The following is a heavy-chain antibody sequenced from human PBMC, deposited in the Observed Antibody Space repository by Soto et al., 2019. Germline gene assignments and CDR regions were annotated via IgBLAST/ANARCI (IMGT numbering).Heavy chain of an antibody. D-gene: IGHD2-2*01. CDR3: ARSPVVPAAMFDY. CDR1: GSSISSGGYY. CDR2: IYYSGST. Sequence: LTCTVSGSSISSGGYYWSWIRQHPGKGLEWIGYIYYSGSTYYNPSLKSRVTISVDTSKNQFSLKLSSVTAADTAVYYCARSPVVPAAMFDYWGQGTLVTVSS. V-gene: IGHV4-31*03. J-gene: IGHJ4*02.